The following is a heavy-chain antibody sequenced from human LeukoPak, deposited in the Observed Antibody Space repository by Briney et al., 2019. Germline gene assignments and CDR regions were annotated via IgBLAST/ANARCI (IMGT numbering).Heavy chain of an antibody. V-gene: IGHV4-59*01. CDR2: IYYSGST. J-gene: IGHJ6*03. Sequence: PSETLSLTCTVSGGSISRYYWSWIRQPPGKGLEWIGYIYYSGSTNYHHSLQRPFTISVDTPKNQLSLRLISVTAAGKARSYSGSTNYNPSLKSRVTISVDTSKNQFSLKLSSVTAADTAVYYCASSPGNYGLYYYYYMDVWGKGTTVTVSS. D-gene: IGHD3-10*01. CDR1: GGSISRYY. CDR3: GSTNYNPSLKSRVTISVDTSKNQFSLKLSSVTAADTAVYYCASSPGNYGLYYYYYMDV.